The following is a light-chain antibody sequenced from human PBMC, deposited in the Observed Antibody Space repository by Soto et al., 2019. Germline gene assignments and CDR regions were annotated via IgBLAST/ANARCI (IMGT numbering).Light chain of an antibody. V-gene: IGKV1-5*01. CDR1: QSISNW. J-gene: IGKJ1*01. CDR2: HAS. CDR3: QQYNSYS. Sequence: DIQMTQSPSTLPASVGDRVTITCRASQSISNWLAWYQKKPGTATKVLIYHASNLQSGVPSRFSGSGSGTEFTLTISSLQPDDFATYYCQQYNSYSFGQGTKVDIK.